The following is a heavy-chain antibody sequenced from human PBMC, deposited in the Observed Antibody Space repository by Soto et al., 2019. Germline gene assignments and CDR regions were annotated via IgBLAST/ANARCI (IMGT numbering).Heavy chain of an antibody. CDR2: ISGNGGST. CDR1: GFTFSSYA. D-gene: IGHD2-15*01. J-gene: IGHJ4*02. CDR3: AKGRPRNIVVVVAGTYFDY. Sequence: EVQLLESGGGLVQPGGSLRLSCAASGFTFSSYAMSWVRQAPGKGLEWVSAISGNGGSTYYADSVKGRFTISRDNSKNTLYLQMNSLRAEDTAVYYCAKGRPRNIVVVVAGTYFDYWGQGTLVTVSS. V-gene: IGHV3-23*01.